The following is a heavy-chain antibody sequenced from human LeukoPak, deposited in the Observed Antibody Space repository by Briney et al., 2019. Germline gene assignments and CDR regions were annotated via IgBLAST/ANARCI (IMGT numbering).Heavy chain of an antibody. V-gene: IGHV4-34*01. CDR2: INHSGST. Sequence: SETLSLTCAVYGGSFSGYYWSWIRQPPGKGLEWIGEINHSGSTNYNPSLKSRVTISVDTSKNQFSLKLTSVTAADTALYYCARFITATPGSSLDYFDLWGQGTLVTVSS. J-gene: IGHJ4*02. CDR1: GGSFSGYY. D-gene: IGHD6-13*01. CDR3: ARFITATPGSSLDYFDL.